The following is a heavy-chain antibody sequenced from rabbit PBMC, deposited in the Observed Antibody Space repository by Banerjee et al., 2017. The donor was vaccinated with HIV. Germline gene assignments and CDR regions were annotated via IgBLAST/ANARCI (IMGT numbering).Heavy chain of an antibody. V-gene: IGHV1S43*01. D-gene: IGHD4-1*01. CDR1: GFSFSRGYD. Sequence: QQQLVESGGGLVKPGASLTLTCKASGFSFSRGYDMCWVRQAPGKGLEWIACIYTGNGGTYYASWVNGRFTISLDNAQNTVSLQMTSLTAADTATYFCAGGADSSGWGFDLWGPGTLVTVS. CDR2: IYTGNGGT. CDR3: AGGADSSGWGFDL. J-gene: IGHJ4*01.